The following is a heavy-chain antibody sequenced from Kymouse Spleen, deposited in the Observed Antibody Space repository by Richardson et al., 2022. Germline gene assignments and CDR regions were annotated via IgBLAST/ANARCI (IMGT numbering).Heavy chain of an antibody. CDR3: ASLGYCSSTSCQGDYYYGMDV. Sequence: QVQLQQWGAGLLKPSETLSLTCAVYGGSFSGYYWSWIRQPPGKGLEWIGEINHSGSTNYNPSLKSRVTISVDTSKNQFSLKLSSVTAADTAVYYCASLGYCSSTSCQGDYYYGMDVWGQGTTVTVSS. J-gene: IGHJ6*02. V-gene: IGHV4-34*01. CDR2: INHSGST. D-gene: IGHD2-2*02. CDR1: GGSFSGYY.